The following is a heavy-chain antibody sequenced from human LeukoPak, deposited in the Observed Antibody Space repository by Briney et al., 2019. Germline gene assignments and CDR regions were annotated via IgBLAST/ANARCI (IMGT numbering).Heavy chain of an antibody. J-gene: IGHJ4*02. CDR1: GFTFSSYG. D-gene: IGHD4-11*01. CDR3: AKVRSVTTTEVY. V-gene: IGHV3-30*02. CDR2: IRYDGSNK. Sequence: GGSLRLSCAASGFTFSSYGMHWVRQAPGKGLEWVAFIRYDGSNKYYADSVKGRFTISRDNSKNTLYLQMNGLRAEDTAVYYCAKVRSVTTTEVYWGQGTLVTVSS.